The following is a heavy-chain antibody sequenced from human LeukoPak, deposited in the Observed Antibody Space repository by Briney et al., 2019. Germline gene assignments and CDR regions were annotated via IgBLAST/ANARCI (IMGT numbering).Heavy chain of an antibody. J-gene: IGHJ4*02. CDR3: ARRGGSSSRRSPIDY. D-gene: IGHD6-6*01. Sequence: PGGSLRLSCVASGFPFSSYGMSWVRQAPGKGLEGVSAITGNGGSTYYAGSVQGRFTISRDNAKNSLFLQMNGLRAEDTTVYYCARRGGSSSRRSPIDYWGQGTLVTVSS. V-gene: IGHV3-23*01. CDR2: ITGNGGST. CDR1: GFPFSSYG.